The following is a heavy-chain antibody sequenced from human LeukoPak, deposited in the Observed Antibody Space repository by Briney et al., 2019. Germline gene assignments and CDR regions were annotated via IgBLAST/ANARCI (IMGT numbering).Heavy chain of an antibody. CDR3: ARTWFGELLTPPDNWFDP. V-gene: IGHV1-18*01. D-gene: IGHD3-10*01. J-gene: IGHJ5*02. Sequence: VASVKVSCKASGYTSTSYGISWVRQAPGQGLEWMGWISAYNGNTNYAQKLQGRVTMTTDTSTSTAYMELRSLRSDDTAVYYCARTWFGELLTPPDNWFDPWGQGTLVTVSS. CDR2: ISAYNGNT. CDR1: GYTSTSYG.